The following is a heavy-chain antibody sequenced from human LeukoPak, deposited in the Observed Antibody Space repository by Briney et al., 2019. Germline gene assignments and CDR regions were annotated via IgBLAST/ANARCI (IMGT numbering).Heavy chain of an antibody. V-gene: IGHV4-39*01. CDR1: GGSISSNNYF. Sequence: SETLSLTCTVSGGSISSNNYFWGWIRQPPGKGLEWIGSFHSSGSNYYNPSLKSRVTISVDSSKNQFSLNLNSVTAADSAVYYCARRSYGSSYRDWGQGTLVTVSS. CDR2: FHSSGSN. D-gene: IGHD6-6*01. CDR3: ARRSYGSSYRD. J-gene: IGHJ4*02.